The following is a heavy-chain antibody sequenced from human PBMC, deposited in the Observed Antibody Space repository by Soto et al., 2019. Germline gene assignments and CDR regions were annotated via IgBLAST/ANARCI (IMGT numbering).Heavy chain of an antibody. CDR2: INHSGST. V-gene: IGHV4-34*01. CDR3: ARGPPRDYYDSSGYYSDY. Sequence: SETLSLTCAVYGGSFSGYYWSWIRQPPGKGLEWIGEINHSGSTNYNPSLKSRVTISVDTSKNQFSLKLSSVTAADTAVDYCARGPPRDYYDSSGYYSDYWGQGTLVTVSS. J-gene: IGHJ4*02. D-gene: IGHD3-22*01. CDR1: GGSFSGYY.